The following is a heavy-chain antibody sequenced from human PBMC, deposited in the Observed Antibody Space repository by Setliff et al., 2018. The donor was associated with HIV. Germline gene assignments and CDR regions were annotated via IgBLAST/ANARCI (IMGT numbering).Heavy chain of an antibody. V-gene: IGHV3-23*01. D-gene: IGHD3-10*01. J-gene: IGHJ6*02. CDR3: AKTSYYDASGSSHNAPWPQRDDYYYYGIDV. Sequence: GGSLRLSCVASGFIFNNYAMSWVRQVPGKGLEGVSTISDGVERTYYADSVKGRFSISRDDSKNTLYLEMNNLRPEDTAVYFCAKTSYYDASGSSHNAPWPQRDDYYYYGIDVWGQGTTVTVSS. CDR2: ISDGVERT. CDR1: GFIFNNYA.